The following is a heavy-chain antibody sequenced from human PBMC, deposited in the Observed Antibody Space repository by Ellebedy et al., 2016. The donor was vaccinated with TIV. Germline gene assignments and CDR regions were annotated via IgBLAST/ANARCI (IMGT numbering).Heavy chain of an antibody. V-gene: IGHV3-21*04. CDR2: ISSSTYI. CDR3: ARDNTNPRSAFDI. Sequence: GGSLRLSCAASGFTFGTYSMNWVRQAPGKGLEWVSSISSSTYIYYADSVKGRFTTSRDNARNSLYLQMNSLRGEDTAVYYCARDNTNPRSAFDIWGQGTMVTVSS. J-gene: IGHJ3*02. CDR1: GFTFGTYS.